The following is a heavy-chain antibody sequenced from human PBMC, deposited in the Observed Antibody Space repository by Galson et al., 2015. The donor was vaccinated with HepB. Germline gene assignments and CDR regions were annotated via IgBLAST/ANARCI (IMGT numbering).Heavy chain of an antibody. D-gene: IGHD3-22*01. J-gene: IGHJ4*02. CDR1: GFTFSSYG. CDR3: ARDSRVYYYDSSGYSFDY. CDR2: IWYDGSNK. V-gene: IGHV3-33*01. Sequence: SLRLSCAASGFTFSSYGMHWVRQAPGKGLEWVAVIWYDGSNKYYADSVKGRFTISRDNSKNTLYLQMNSLRAEDTAVYYCARDSRVYYYDSSGYSFDYWGQGTLVTVSS.